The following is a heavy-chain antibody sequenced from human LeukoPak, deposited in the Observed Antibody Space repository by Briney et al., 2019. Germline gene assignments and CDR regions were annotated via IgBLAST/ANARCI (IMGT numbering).Heavy chain of an antibody. J-gene: IGHJ4*02. CDR3: ARSYYIVVVPAAMGEYYFDY. V-gene: IGHV5-51*01. CDR1: GYSFTSYW. D-gene: IGHD2-2*01. CDR2: IYPGDPDT. Sequence: GESLKISCKGSGYSFTSYWIGWVRQMPGRGLEWMGIIYPGDPDTRYSPSFQGQVTISADKSISTAYLQWSSLKASDTAMYYCARSYYIVVVPAAMGEYYFDYWGQGTLVTVSS.